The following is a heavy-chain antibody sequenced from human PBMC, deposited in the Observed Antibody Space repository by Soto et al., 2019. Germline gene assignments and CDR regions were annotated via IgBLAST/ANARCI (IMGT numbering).Heavy chain of an antibody. J-gene: IGHJ5*02. CDR2: IYYGGSI. Sequence: PSETLSLTCTVSGGSISSYYWSWIRQPPGKGLEWIGYIYYGGSINYNPSLESRAAISVDTSKNQFSLKLTSVTAADTAVYYCASLRGYSYGSNWFDPWGQGTLVTVSS. CDR1: GGSISSYY. CDR3: ASLRGYSYGSNWFDP. D-gene: IGHD5-18*01. V-gene: IGHV4-59*12.